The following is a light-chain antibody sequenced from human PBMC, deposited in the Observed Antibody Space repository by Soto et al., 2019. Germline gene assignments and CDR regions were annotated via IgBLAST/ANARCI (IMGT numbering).Light chain of an antibody. CDR3: QQYGSSPHT. J-gene: IGKJ1*01. CDR1: QIISDT. V-gene: IGKV3-15*01. CDR2: GAS. Sequence: DIVMTQTPATLYGSTRGRATLSCRASQIISDTLAWYPRKPGQAPRLLIHGASTRATGFPAKFSGSGSGTDFTLTISILEPEDFALYYCQQYGSSPHTFGQGTKV.